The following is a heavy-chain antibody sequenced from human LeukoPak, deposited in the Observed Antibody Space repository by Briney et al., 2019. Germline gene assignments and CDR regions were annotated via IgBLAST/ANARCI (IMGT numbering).Heavy chain of an antibody. V-gene: IGHV3-30*01. CDR1: GFTFSSYA. D-gene: IGHD3-22*01. CDR3: AREDYYDSSGYFSH. Sequence: GGSLRLSCAASGFTFSSYAMHWVRQAPGKGLEWVAVISYDGSNKYYADSVKGRFTISRDNSKNTLYLQMNSLRAEDTAVYYCAREDYYDSSGYFSHWGQGTLVTVSS. J-gene: IGHJ4*02. CDR2: ISYDGSNK.